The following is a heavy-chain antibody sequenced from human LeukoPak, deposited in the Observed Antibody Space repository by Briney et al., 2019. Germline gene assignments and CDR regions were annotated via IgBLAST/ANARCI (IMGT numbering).Heavy chain of an antibody. Sequence: PGGSLRLSCAASGFTFSSYAMGWVRQAPGKGLEWVSAISGSGGSTYYADSVKGRFTISRDNSKNTLYLQMNSLRAEDTAVYYCAKLWAMVQDLGGYWGQGTLVTVSS. J-gene: IGHJ4*02. CDR1: GFTFSSYA. V-gene: IGHV3-23*01. CDR2: ISGSGGST. D-gene: IGHD3-10*01. CDR3: AKLWAMVQDLGGY.